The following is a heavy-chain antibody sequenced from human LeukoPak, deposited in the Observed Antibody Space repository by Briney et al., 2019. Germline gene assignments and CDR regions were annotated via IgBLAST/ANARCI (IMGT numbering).Heavy chain of an antibody. D-gene: IGHD6-13*01. Sequence: SVKVSCKASGFTFTSSAMQWVRQARGQGLEWIGWIVVGSGNTNYAQKFQERVTITRDMSTSTAYMELSSLRSEDTAVYYCAADRQGIAAAGRSGPHYYGMDVWGQGTTVTVSS. J-gene: IGHJ6*02. CDR3: AADRQGIAAAGRSGPHYYGMDV. CDR2: IVVGSGNT. V-gene: IGHV1-58*02. CDR1: GFTFTSSA.